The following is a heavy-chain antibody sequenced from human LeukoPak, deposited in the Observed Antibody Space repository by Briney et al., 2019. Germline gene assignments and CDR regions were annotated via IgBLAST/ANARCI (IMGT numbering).Heavy chain of an antibody. D-gene: IGHD6-19*01. Sequence: GGSLRLSCAASGFTFDDYAMHWVRQAPGKGLEWVSGISWNSGSIGYADSVKGRFTISRDNAKNSLYLQMNSLRAEDTAVYYCARDSRLRAVAGYYFDYWGQGTLVTVSS. CDR2: ISWNSGSI. CDR1: GFTFDDYA. CDR3: ARDSRLRAVAGYYFDY. J-gene: IGHJ4*02. V-gene: IGHV3-9*01.